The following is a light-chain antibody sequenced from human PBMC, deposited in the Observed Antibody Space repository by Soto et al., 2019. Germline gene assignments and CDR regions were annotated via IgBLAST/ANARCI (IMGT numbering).Light chain of an antibody. J-gene: IGKJ4*01. CDR1: QSVSNTY. Sequence: EIVLTPSPATLSLSPGERATLSCGASQSVSNTYLAWYQHKPGLAPRLLVYHASSRATGIPDRFSGSGSGTDFTLTISRLEPEDFAVYYCQNYGSSLALGGGTKVDIK. CDR3: QNYGSSLA. CDR2: HAS. V-gene: IGKV3D-20*01.